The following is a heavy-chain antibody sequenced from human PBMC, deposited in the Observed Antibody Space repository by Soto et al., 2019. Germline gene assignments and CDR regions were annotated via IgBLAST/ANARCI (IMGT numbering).Heavy chain of an antibody. CDR2: ISYDGSNK. CDR3: VKDGSAGTTSIYVFDI. CDR1: GFTFSNYG. J-gene: IGHJ3*02. V-gene: IGHV3-30*18. Sequence: PGGSLRLSCAASGFTFSNYGMHWVRQAPGKGLEWVAVISYDGSNKYYADSVKGRFTISRDNSKNTLYLQMNSLRAEDTAVYYCVKDGSAGTTSIYVFDIWGQGTMVTVSS. D-gene: IGHD1-1*01.